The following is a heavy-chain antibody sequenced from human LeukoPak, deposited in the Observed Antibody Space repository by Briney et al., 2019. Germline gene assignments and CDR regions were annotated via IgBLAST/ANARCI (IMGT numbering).Heavy chain of an antibody. CDR3: AADPYPTYYYDSSGYLGPDAFDI. CDR1: GFTFTSSA. V-gene: IGHV1-58*02. D-gene: IGHD3-22*01. J-gene: IGHJ3*02. CDR2: IVVGSGNT. Sequence: SENVSCKASGFTFTSSAMQWVRQARGQRLEWIGWIVVGSGNTNYAQKFQERVTITRDMSTSTAYMELSSLRSEDTAVYYCAADPYPTYYYDSSGYLGPDAFDIWGQGTMVTVSS.